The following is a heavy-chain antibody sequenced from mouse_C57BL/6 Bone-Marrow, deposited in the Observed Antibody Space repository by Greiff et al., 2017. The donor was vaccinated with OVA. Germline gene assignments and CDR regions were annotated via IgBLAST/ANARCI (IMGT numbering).Heavy chain of an antibody. Sequence: LQQPGAELVKPGASVKLSCKASGYTFTSYWMHWVKQRPGQGLEWIGMIHPNSGSTNYNEKFKSKATLTVDKSSSTAYMQLSSLTSEDSAVYYCARDTSAWFAYWGQGTLVTVSA. J-gene: IGHJ3*01. V-gene: IGHV1-64*01. CDR2: IHPNSGST. CDR1: GYTFTSYW. CDR3: ARDTSAWFAY.